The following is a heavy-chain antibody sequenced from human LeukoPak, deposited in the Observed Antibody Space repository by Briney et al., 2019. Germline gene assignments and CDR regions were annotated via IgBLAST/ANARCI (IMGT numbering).Heavy chain of an antibody. CDR1: GVTFSSYD. J-gene: IGHJ6*02. CDR3: ARARPQNTYYDSSGYARYYYGMDV. D-gene: IGHD3-22*01. CDR2: IGTAGDT. V-gene: IGHV3-13*01. Sequence: PGGSLRLSCAASGVTFSSYDMHWVRQATGKGLEWVSAIGTAGDTYYPGSVKGRFTISRENAKNSLYLQMNSLRAGDTAVYYCARARPQNTYYDSSGYARYYYGMDVWGQGTTVTVSS.